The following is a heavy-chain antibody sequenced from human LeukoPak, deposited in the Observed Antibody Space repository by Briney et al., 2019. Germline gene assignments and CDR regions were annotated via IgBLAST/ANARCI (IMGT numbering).Heavy chain of an antibody. CDR2: IIPILGIA. D-gene: IGHD4-17*01. V-gene: IGHV1-69*04. Sequence: ASVKVSCKASGGTFSSYAISWVRQAPGQGLEWMGRIIPILGIANYAQKFQGRVTITADKSTSTAYMELSSLRSEDTAVYYCAGDVVDYGDYDVSRWFDPWGQGTLVTVSS. CDR3: AGDVVDYGDYDVSRWFDP. CDR1: GGTFSSYA. J-gene: IGHJ5*02.